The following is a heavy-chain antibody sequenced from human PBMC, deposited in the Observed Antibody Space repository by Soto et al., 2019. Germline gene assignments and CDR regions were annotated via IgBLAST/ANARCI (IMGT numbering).Heavy chain of an antibody. J-gene: IGHJ4*02. CDR1: GGSISSYY. V-gene: IGHV4-59*08. CDR3: ASMGYHYGSGSYPLDY. CDR2: IYNSGST. D-gene: IGHD3-10*01. Sequence: QVQLQESGPGLVKPSETLSLTCTVSGGSISSYYWTWIRQPPGKGLVWIGFIYNSGSTHYNPSLRSRVTISVDTSKNQFSLKLRSVTAADTAVYYCASMGYHYGSGSYPLDYWGQGTLVTVSS.